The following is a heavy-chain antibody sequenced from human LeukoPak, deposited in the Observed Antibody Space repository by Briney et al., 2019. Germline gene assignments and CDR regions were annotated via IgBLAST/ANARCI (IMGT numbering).Heavy chain of an antibody. CDR2: IRQDGDET. Sequence: GGSLRLSCAASGFTFSSYRMNWVRQAPGKGLESVASIRQDGDETYYVDALKGRFTISRDNAKNSLYLQMNSLRAEDTAVYYCARASSGWYNWFDPWGQGTLVTVSS. J-gene: IGHJ5*02. D-gene: IGHD6-19*01. CDR1: GFTFSSYR. V-gene: IGHV3-7*01. CDR3: ARASSGWYNWFDP.